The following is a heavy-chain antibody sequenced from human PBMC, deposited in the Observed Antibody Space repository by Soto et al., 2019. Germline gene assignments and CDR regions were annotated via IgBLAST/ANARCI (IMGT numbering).Heavy chain of an antibody. Sequence: EVQLLESGGNLVQPGGSLRLSCAASGFDFGYYAMNWVRQAPGKGLEWVALIRGSQDSTYYADSVRGRFTISRDDSENTLYLQMNSLRADATAVYYCAKDWTHLDFWGQGTLVTVSS. J-gene: IGHJ4*02. D-gene: IGHD3-3*01. CDR1: GFDFGYYA. CDR2: IRGSQDST. V-gene: IGHV3-23*01. CDR3: AKDWTHLDF.